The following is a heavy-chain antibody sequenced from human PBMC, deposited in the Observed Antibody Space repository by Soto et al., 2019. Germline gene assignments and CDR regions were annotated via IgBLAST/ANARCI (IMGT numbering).Heavy chain of an antibody. Sequence: EVQLVQSGAEVKKPGESLRISCKGSGYSFTSYWITWVRQMPGKGLEWMGRTDPSDSYTNYSPSFQGHVTISADKSISTAYRQWRSLKASDSAMYYCAEEVVISGRGMDVWGQGTRVTVSS. CDR3: AEEVVISGRGMDV. CDR2: TDPSDSYT. CDR1: GYSFTSYW. J-gene: IGHJ6*02. V-gene: IGHV5-10-1*01. D-gene: IGHD3-22*01.